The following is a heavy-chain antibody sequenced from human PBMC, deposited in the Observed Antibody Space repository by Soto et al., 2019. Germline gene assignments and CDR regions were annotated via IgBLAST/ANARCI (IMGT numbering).Heavy chain of an antibody. D-gene: IGHD5-12*01. J-gene: IGHJ4*02. CDR1: GFTFRSYD. CDR3: ARGGLRTAVDY. V-gene: IGHV3-13*01. Sequence: GGSLRLSCAASGFTFRSYDIHWVRQATGKGLEWVSAIGTAGDTYYPGSVKGRFTISRENAKNSLYLQMNSLRAGDTAVYYCARGGLRTAVDYWGQGTLVTVSS. CDR2: IGTAGDT.